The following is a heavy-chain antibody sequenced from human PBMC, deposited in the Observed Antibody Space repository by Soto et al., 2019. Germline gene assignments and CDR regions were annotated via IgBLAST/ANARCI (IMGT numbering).Heavy chain of an antibody. Sequence: QVQLQESGPGLVKPSQTLSLTCTVSGGSISSGGYYWSWIRQHPGKGLEWIGYIYYSGSTYYNPSLKRRVTISVDTSKNQFSLKLSSVTAADTAVYYCARGYCSSTSCYRGRWFDPWGQGTLVTVSS. CDR2: IYYSGST. J-gene: IGHJ5*02. V-gene: IGHV4-31*03. D-gene: IGHD2-2*02. CDR1: GGSISSGGYY. CDR3: ARGYCSSTSCYRGRWFDP.